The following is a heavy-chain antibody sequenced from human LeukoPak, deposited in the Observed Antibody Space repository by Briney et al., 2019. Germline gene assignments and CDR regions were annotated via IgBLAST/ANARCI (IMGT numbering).Heavy chain of an antibody. J-gene: IGHJ4*02. CDR1: GGTFSSYA. CDR2: IIPIFGTA. CDR3: ARGDHYDFWSGYYCY. V-gene: IGHV1-69*05. Sequence: SVKVSCKASGGTFSSYAISWVRQAPGQGLEWMGGIIPIFGTANYAQKFQGRVTITTDESTSTAYMELSSLRSEDTAVYYCARGDHYDFWSGYYCYWGQGTLVTVSS. D-gene: IGHD3-3*01.